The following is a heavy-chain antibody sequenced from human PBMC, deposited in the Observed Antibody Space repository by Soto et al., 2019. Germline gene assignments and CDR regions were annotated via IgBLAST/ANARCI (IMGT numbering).Heavy chain of an antibody. V-gene: IGHV4-61*01. J-gene: IGHJ3*02. CDR3: ASSSGNSYGYPDAFDI. CDR2: IYYSGST. CDR1: GGSVSSGSYY. Sequence: SETLSLTCTVSGGSVSSGSYYWSWIRQPPGKGLEWIGYIYYSGSTNYNPSLKSRVTISVDTSKNQFSLKLSSVTAADTAVYYCASSSGNSYGYPDAFDIWGQGTMVTVSS. D-gene: IGHD5-18*01.